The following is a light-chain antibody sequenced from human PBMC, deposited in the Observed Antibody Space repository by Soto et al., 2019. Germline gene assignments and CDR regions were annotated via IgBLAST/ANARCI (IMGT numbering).Light chain of an antibody. V-gene: IGLV2-14*01. J-gene: IGLJ1*01. CDR1: SSDVGGYNY. Sequence: QSVLTQPASVSGSPGQSITISCTGTSSDVGGYNYVSWYQQHPGKAPKLMIYDVSDRPSGVSNRFSGSKSGNTASLTTSGLQAEDEAAYYCSSYTSGFYVFGTGTKVTVL. CDR3: SSYTSGFYV. CDR2: DVS.